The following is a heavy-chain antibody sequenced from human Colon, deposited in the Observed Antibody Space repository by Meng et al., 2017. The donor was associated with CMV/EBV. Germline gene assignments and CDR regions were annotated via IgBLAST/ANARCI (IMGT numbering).Heavy chain of an antibody. V-gene: IGHV3-9*01. D-gene: IGHD7-27*01. CDR1: GFIFDNFV. CDR2: ITWNSGTV. Sequence: GGSLRLSCEASGFIFDNFVMHWVRQGPGKGLEWVSGITWNSGTVSYADSVKGRFTISRDNGKKSLYLEINNLRPEDTALYYCVKDLAPGLTGWGYFESWGQGTLVTVSS. CDR3: VKDLAPGLTGWGYFES. J-gene: IGHJ4*02.